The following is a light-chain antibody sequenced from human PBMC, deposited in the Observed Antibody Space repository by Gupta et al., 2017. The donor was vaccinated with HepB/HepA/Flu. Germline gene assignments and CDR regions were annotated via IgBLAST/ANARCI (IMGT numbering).Light chain of an antibody. V-gene: IGKV3-11*01. CDR2: DTS. CDR3: QHRSNLRT. CDR1: QSVSNF. Sequence: EIVLTQSPATLSLSPGERATLSCRATQSVSNFLAWYQLKPGQAPRLLIYDTSIRATDIPARFSGSGSGTDFTLTISRLEPEDFAVYYWQHRSNLRTFGQGTQVEVK. J-gene: IGKJ1*01.